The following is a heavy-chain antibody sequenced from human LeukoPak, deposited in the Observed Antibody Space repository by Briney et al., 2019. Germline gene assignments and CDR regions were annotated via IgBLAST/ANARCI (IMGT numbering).Heavy chain of an antibody. J-gene: IGHJ3*02. D-gene: IGHD1-26*01. V-gene: IGHV3-7*03. Sequence: GGSLRLSCAASGFTFSSYWMNWARQAPGKGLEWVASINHNGNVNYYVDSVKGRFTISRDNAKNSLYLQMNSLRAEDTALYYCAKVNSGSYLDAFDIWGQGTMVTVSS. CDR3: AKVNSGSYLDAFDI. CDR1: GFTFSSYW. CDR2: INHNGNVN.